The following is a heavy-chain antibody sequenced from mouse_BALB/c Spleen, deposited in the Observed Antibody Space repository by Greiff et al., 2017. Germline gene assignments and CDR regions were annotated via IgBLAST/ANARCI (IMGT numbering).Heavy chain of an antibody. CDR1: GYSITSGYY. CDR2: ISYDGSN. J-gene: IGHJ4*01. CDR3: ASYYGSSHYYAMDY. V-gene: IGHV3-6*02. Sequence: VQLQQSGPGLVKPSQSLSLTCSVTGYSITSGYYWNWIRQFPGNKLEWMGYISYDGSNNYNPSLKNRISITRDTSKNQFFLKLNSVTTEDTATYYCASYYGSSHYYAMDYWGQGTSVTVSS. D-gene: IGHD1-1*01.